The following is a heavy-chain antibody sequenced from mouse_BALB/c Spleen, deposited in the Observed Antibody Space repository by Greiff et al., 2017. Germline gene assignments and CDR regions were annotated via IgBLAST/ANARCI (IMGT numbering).Heavy chain of an antibody. V-gene: IGHV3-6*02. Sequence: VQLKESGPGLVKPSQSLSLTCSVTGYSITSGYYWNWIRQFPGNKLEWMGYISYDGSNNYNPSLKNRISITRDTSKNQFFLKLNSVTTEDTATYYCAREGDGLGYWGQGTTLTVSS. J-gene: IGHJ2*01. D-gene: IGHD2-3*01. CDR2: ISYDGSN. CDR1: GYSITSGYY. CDR3: AREGDGLGY.